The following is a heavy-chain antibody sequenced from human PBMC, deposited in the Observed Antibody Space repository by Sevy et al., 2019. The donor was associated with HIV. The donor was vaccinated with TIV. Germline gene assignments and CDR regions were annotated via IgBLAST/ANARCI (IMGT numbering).Heavy chain of an antibody. CDR3: ATVSSDYDFRSGYSAYYFDY. D-gene: IGHD3-3*01. J-gene: IGHJ4*02. V-gene: IGHV1-2*02. CDR2: INPNSGGT. CDR1: GYTFTGYY. Sequence: ASVKVSFKASGYTFTGYYRHWVRQAPGRGREWMGGINPNSGGTNYAQKFHGRVTMNREMSISTDYMEMSRLRSDDTAVYYCATVSSDYDFRSGYSAYYFDYWGQGTLVTVSS.